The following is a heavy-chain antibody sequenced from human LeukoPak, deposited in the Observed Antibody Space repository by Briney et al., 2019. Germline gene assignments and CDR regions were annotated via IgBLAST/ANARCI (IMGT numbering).Heavy chain of an antibody. V-gene: IGHV3-66*02. CDR1: GFTVSSNY. CDR2: IYSGGST. Sequence: GESLKISCAASGFTVSSNYMSWVRQAPGKGLEWVSVIYSGGSTYYADSVKGRFTISRDNSKNTLYLQMNSLRAEDTAVYYCARDFYSSSNWGQGTLVTVSS. J-gene: IGHJ4*02. CDR3: ARDFYSSSN. D-gene: IGHD6-6*01.